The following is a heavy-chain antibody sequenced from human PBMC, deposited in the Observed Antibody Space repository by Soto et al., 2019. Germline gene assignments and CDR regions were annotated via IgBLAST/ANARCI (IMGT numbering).Heavy chain of an antibody. CDR3: TRQFYSSSWNDAFDI. J-gene: IGHJ3*02. Sequence: GGSLRLSCAASGFTFSGSAMHWVRQASGKGLEWVGRIRSKANSYATAYAASVKGRFTISRDDSKNTAYLQMNSPKTEDTAVYYCTRQFYSSSWNDAFDIWGQGTMVTVSS. V-gene: IGHV3-73*01. CDR1: GFTFSGSA. D-gene: IGHD6-13*01. CDR2: IRSKANSYAT.